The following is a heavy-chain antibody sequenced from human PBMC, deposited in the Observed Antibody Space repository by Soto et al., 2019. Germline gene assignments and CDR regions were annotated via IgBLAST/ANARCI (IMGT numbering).Heavy chain of an antibody. D-gene: IGHD6-13*01. J-gene: IGHJ4*02. CDR3: ARDSGAKLSSS. CDR2: IVPIYRTA. V-gene: IGHV1-69*13. CDR1: GGTFSSYR. Sequence: ASVKVSCKASGGTFSSYRFNWVRQARGQGLEWLGGIVPIYRTADYAQKFQGRVTITADESTRTVYMELSSLKSQDTALYYCARDSGAKLSSSWGQGTLVTVSS.